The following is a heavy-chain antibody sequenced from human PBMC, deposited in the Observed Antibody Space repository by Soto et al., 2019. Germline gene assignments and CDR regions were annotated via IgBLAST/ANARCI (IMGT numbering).Heavy chain of an antibody. V-gene: IGHV1-18*01. D-gene: IGHD3-3*01. CDR2: ITPNNGYT. CDR3: ATSYDSGFDP. J-gene: IGHJ5*02. Sequence: QLQLMQSGGEAKNPGASVKVSCEASGYSFSTYAISWLRQAPGQGLEWIGLITPNNGYTNYAQKFQGRLSLTTDIPSSTAYMELTSLRYDDTAMYYCATSYDSGFDPWGQGTLVSVS. CDR1: GYSFSTYA.